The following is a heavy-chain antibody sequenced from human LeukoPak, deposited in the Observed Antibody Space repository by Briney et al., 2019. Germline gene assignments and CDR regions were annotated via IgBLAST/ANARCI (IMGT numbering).Heavy chain of an antibody. CDR1: GFTFDDYA. CDR3: ARVKGSGYRNSIDY. CDR2: INWNGGST. Sequence: GGSLRLSCAASGFTFDDYAMNWVRQAPGKGLEWVSGINWNGGSTYYRDSVKGRFTISRDNAKNSLYLQMNSLRAEDTSLYYCARVKGSGYRNSIDYWGQGTLVTVSS. D-gene: IGHD3-3*01. V-gene: IGHV3-20*04. J-gene: IGHJ4*02.